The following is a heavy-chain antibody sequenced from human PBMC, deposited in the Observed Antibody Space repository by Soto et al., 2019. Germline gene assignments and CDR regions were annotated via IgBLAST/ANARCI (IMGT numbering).Heavy chain of an antibody. CDR1: GGSISNYY. CDR3: ARGYSSSSYNWFDP. D-gene: IGHD6-13*01. Sequence: ETLSLTCTVSGGSISNYYWIWIRQPPGKGLEWIGYIFYTGSTNYNPSLQSRVTISVDTSKNQLSLRLSSVTAADTAVYYCARGYSSSSYNWFDPWGQGTLVTVSS. V-gene: IGHV4-59*01. CDR2: IFYTGST. J-gene: IGHJ5*02.